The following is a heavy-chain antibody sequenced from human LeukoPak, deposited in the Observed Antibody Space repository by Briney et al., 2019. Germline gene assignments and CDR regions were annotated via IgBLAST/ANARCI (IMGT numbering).Heavy chain of an antibody. Sequence: NSSETLSLTCAVSGGSISSGGYSWSWIRQPPGKGLEWIGYIYHSGSTYYNPSLKSRVTISVDRSKNQFSLKLSSVTAADTAVYYCARRPTLFRAGYQRPRYYFDYWGQGTLVTVSS. D-gene: IGHD2-2*01. CDR3: ARRPTLFRAGYQRPRYYFDY. V-gene: IGHV4-30-2*01. CDR1: GGSISSGGYS. J-gene: IGHJ4*02. CDR2: IYHSGST.